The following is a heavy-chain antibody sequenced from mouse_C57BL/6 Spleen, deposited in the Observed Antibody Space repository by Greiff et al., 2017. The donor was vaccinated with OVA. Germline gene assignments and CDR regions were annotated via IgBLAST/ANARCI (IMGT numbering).Heavy chain of an antibody. V-gene: IGHV1-55*01. J-gene: IGHJ3*01. CDR3: ARRGDGSSLFAY. CDR2: IYPGSGST. Sequence: QVQLQQSGAELVKPGASVKMSCKASGYTFTSYWITWVKQRPGQGLEWIGDIYPGSGSTNYNEKFKSKATLTVDTSSSTAYMQLSSLTSEDSAVYYCARRGDGSSLFAYWGQGTLVTVSA. CDR1: GYTFTSYW. D-gene: IGHD1-1*01.